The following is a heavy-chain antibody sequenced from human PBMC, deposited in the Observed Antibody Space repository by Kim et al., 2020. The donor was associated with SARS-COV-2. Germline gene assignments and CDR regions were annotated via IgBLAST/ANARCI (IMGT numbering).Heavy chain of an antibody. CDR3: AKEQKIGHRSLPPIYGMYV. Sequence: GGSLRLSCAASGFIFTTYGIHWVRQAPGKGLEWVAVISYDGSRTYYGDSVKGRFTISRDNAKNTLFLQMNSLRPDDTAVYYCAKEQKIGHRSLPPIYGMYVWGQGSTLTVSS. D-gene: IGHD2-21*01. CDR1: GFIFTTYG. J-gene: IGHJ6*02. V-gene: IGHV3-30*18. CDR2: ISYDGSRT.